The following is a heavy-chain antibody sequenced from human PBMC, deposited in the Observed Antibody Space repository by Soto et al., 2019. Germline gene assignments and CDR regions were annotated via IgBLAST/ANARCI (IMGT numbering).Heavy chain of an antibody. V-gene: IGHV4-30-4*01. CDR3: ASGITPYYYYGMDV. CDR1: GGSISSGDYY. CDR2: IYYSGST. J-gene: IGHJ6*02. Sequence: NPSETLSLTCTVSGGSISSGDYYWSWIRQPPGKGLEWVGYIYYSGSTYYNPSLKSRVTISADTSKNPFSLKLSSVTAADTAAYHCASGITPYYYYGMDVWGQGTTVTVSS. D-gene: IGHD1-20*01.